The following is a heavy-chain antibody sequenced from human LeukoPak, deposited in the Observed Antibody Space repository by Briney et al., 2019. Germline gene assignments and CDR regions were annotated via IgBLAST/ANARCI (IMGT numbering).Heavy chain of an antibody. CDR3: AREGYYYDSLIDY. V-gene: IGHV1-2*02. CDR2: INPNSGGT. CDR1: GYTFTGYY. J-gene: IGHJ4*02. D-gene: IGHD3-22*01. Sequence: GASVKVSCTASGYTFTGYYVHWVRQAPGQGLEWMGWINPNSGGTNYAQKFQGRVTMTRDTSISTAYMELSRLRSDDTAVYYCAREGYYYDSLIDYWGQGTLVTVSS.